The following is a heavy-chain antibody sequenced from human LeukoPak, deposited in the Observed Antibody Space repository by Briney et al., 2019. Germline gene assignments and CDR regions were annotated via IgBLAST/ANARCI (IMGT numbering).Heavy chain of an antibody. CDR1: GFTFSYYG. CDR2: IWNDGNKK. V-gene: IGHV3-33*01. CDR3: ARALYSGGWYGGDY. J-gene: IGHJ4*02. Sequence: PGGSLRLSCAASGFTFSYYGMHWVRQAPGKGLEWVAVIWNDGNKKYYADSVKGRFTISRDNSKNTLYLQMNSLRAEDTAIYCCARALYSGGWYGGDYWGQGTLVTVSS. D-gene: IGHD6-19*01.